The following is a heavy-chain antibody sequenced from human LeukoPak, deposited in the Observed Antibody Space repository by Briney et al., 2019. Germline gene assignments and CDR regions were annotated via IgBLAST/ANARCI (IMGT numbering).Heavy chain of an antibody. CDR1: GFTFSSYG. CDR2: IWNDGSSE. CDR3: AKSGGRGWYPADY. J-gene: IGHJ4*02. V-gene: IGHV3-33*06. D-gene: IGHD6-19*01. Sequence: PGRSLRLSCVASGFTFSSYGLQWVRQAPGKGLEWVAVIWNDGSSEYYRDSAKGRFTISRDNSKNTVYLQMNSLRVEDTGLYYCAKSGGRGWYPADYWGQGILVTVSS.